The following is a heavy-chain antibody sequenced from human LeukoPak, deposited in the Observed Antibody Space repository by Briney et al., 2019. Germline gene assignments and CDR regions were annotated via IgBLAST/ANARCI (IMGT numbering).Heavy chain of an antibody. CDR1: GGTFSSYA. Sequence: ASVKVSCKASGGTFSSYAISWVRQAPGQGLEWMGGIIPIFGTANYAQKFQGRVTITADESTSTAYMGLSSLRSEDTAVYYCASRYCSSTSCHDWFDPWGQGTLVTVSS. CDR2: IIPIFGTA. V-gene: IGHV1-69*13. J-gene: IGHJ5*02. CDR3: ASRYCSSTSCHDWFDP. D-gene: IGHD2-2*01.